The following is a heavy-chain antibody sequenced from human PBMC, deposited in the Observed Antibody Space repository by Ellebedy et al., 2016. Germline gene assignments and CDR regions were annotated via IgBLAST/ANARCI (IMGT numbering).Heavy chain of an antibody. D-gene: IGHD2-15*01. CDR1: GFTFSSYG. CDR2: IWSHGNNQ. J-gene: IGHJ4*02. CDR3: ARTQFTSGGSCYSL. Sequence: GESLKISCAASGFTFSSYGIHWVRQSPGKGLEWVAVIWSHGNNQNYADSVTGRFTISRDNSKNTVYLQMNSLRAEDTAVYYCARTQFTSGGSCYSLWGQGTLVTVSS. V-gene: IGHV3-33*08.